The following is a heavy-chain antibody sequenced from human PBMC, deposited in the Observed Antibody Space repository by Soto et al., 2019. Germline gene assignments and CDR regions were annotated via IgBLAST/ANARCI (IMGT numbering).Heavy chain of an antibody. CDR1: GYTLTELS. D-gene: IGHD2-2*01. J-gene: IGHJ3*02. V-gene: IGHV1-24*01. CDR2: FDPEDGET. Sequence: QVQLVQSGAEVKKPGASVKVSCKVSGYTLTELSMHWVRQAPGKGLEWMGGFDPEDGETIYAQKFQGRVTMTEDTSTDTAYMELSSLRSEDTAVYYCATDVGHEDIVVVPAAVDAFDIWAKGQWSPSLQ. CDR3: ATDVGHEDIVVVPAAVDAFDI.